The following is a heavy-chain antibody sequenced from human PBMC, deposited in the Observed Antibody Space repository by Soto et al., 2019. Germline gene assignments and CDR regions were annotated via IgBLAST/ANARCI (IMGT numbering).Heavy chain of an antibody. Sequence: VQLVESGGGLVQPGGSLRLSCAASGFTFSSYEMNWVRQAPGKGLEWVSDITSTGSTRYYADSVKGRFTISRDNAKTSLYLQMNSLRAEDTAVYYCARGYCTSSACHWNFDYWGQGTLVTVSS. CDR3: ARGYCTSSACHWNFDY. J-gene: IGHJ4*02. D-gene: IGHD2-8*02. CDR1: GFTFSSYE. V-gene: IGHV3-48*03. CDR2: ITSTGSTR.